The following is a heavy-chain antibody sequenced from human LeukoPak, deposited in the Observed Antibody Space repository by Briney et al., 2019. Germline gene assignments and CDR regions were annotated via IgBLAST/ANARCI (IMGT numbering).Heavy chain of an antibody. V-gene: IGHV3-30-3*01. D-gene: IGHD3-9*01. CDR1: GFTFSSYA. Sequence: AGGSLRLSCAASGFTFSSYAMHWVRQAPGKGLEWVAVISYDGNNKYYADTVKGRFTISRDNSKNTLYLQMNSLRAEDTAVYYCARDYGDYDILTGYYAQWGQGTLVTVSS. J-gene: IGHJ4*02. CDR2: ISYDGNNK. CDR3: ARDYGDYDILTGYYAQ.